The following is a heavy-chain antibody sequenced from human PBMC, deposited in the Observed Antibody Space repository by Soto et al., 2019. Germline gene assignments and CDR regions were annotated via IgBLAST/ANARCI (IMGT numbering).Heavy chain of an antibody. D-gene: IGHD3-3*01. V-gene: IGHV3-7*01. CDR2: IKEDGSDM. CDR3: ATEVCVYYHFSSGYSDY. J-gene: IGHJ4*02. CDR1: GFTFSSYW. Sequence: EVQLVESGGGLVQPGGSLRLSCAASGFTFSSYWMSWVRQAPGKGLEWVANIKEDGSDMYYVDSVKGRFTISRDNAKNSLYLQMNRLRAEDTAVYYCATEVCVYYHFSSGYSDYWGQGTLVTVSS.